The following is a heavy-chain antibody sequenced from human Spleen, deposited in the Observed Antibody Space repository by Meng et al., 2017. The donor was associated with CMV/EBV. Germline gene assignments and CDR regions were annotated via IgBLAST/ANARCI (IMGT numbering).Heavy chain of an antibody. J-gene: IGHJ5*02. D-gene: IGHD4-11*01. CDR1: GASIGSNTFY. Sequence: SETLSLTCSVSGASIGSNTFYWGWIRQPPGKGLEWIGIFFYTETTYYNPSLRSRLTISVDTSKNQVSLNLTSVTAADTAIYYCARVGYSKWLDPWGQGTLVTVSS. CDR3: ARVGYSKWLDP. V-gene: IGHV4-39*07. CDR2: FFYTETT.